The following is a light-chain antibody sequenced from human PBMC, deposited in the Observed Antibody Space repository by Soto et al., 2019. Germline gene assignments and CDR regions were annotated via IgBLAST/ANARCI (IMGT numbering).Light chain of an antibody. V-gene: IGKV3-15*01. Sequence: EVVRRQYPATLSVSPGEGATRSCRAIQVIGDSLAMHQHKPSQTPRLLIYDTSTRATGVPTRFSGSRSGAEFTLSINSLQSEDFAVYYCQPYNNWPLTFGGGTKV. CDR2: DTS. CDR3: QPYNNWPLT. J-gene: IGKJ4*01. CDR1: QVIGDS.